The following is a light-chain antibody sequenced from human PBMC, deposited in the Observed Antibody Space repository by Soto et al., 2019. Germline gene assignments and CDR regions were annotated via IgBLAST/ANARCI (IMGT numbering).Light chain of an antibody. Sequence: DIQMTKCPSTKSASVGDRVTITCRASQSISSWLAWYQQKPGKAPKLLIYKASSLESGVPSRFSGSGSGTEFTLTISSLQPDDFATYYCQQYNSYPWTFGQGSKVAIK. CDR1: QSISSW. CDR2: KAS. V-gene: IGKV1-5*03. CDR3: QQYNSYPWT. J-gene: IGKJ1*01.